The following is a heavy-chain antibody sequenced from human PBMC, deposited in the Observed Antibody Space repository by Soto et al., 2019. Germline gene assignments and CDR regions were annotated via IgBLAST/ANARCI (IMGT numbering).Heavy chain of an antibody. D-gene: IGHD6-19*01. CDR2: IFYSGST. V-gene: IGHV4-39*01. J-gene: IGHJ4*02. CDR1: GDSISSSNYF. CDR3: ARRYGWLYFDY. Sequence: SETLSLTCTVTGDSISSSNYFWGWIRQPPGKGLEWIGTIFYSGSTYYNPSLKSRVTISVDTSKNQFSLRLISVTAADTALYYCARRYGWLYFDYWGQGSLVTVSS.